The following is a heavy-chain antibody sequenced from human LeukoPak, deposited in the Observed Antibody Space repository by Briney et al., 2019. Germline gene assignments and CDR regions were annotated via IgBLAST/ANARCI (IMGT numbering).Heavy chain of an antibody. CDR3: AATMVRGVIIRISGAFDI. Sequence: GGSLRLSCAASGFTFSSYGMSWVRQAPGKGLEWVSAISGSGGSTYYADSVKGRFTISRDNSKNTLYLQMNSLRAEDTAVYYCAATMVRGVIIRISGAFDIWGQGAMVTVSS. D-gene: IGHD3-10*01. CDR1: GFTFSSYG. CDR2: ISGSGGST. V-gene: IGHV3-23*01. J-gene: IGHJ3*02.